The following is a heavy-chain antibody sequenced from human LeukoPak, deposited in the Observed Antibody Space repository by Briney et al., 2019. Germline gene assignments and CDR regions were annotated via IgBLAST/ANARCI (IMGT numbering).Heavy chain of an antibody. V-gene: IGHV3-74*03. CDR1: GFTFSRYW. J-gene: IGHJ4*02. CDR3: AREGAAAADY. CDR2: ISPDGSTT. Sequence: GGSLRLSCAASGFTFSRYWMHWVRQAPGKGLMWVSRISPDGSTTLYADSVKGRFTISRDNAKNTLYLQMNSLRAEDTAVYFCAREGAAAADYWGQGTLVTVSS. D-gene: IGHD6-13*01.